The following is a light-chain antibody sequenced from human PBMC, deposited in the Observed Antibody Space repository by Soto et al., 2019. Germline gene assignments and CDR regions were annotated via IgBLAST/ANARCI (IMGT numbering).Light chain of an antibody. V-gene: IGKV3-20*01. CDR3: KQYNSYSQT. CDR2: GAS. Sequence: EIVLTQSSGTLSLSPGERATLSCRASQSVSSSYLAWYQQKPGQAPRLLIYGASSRVTGIPDRFSGSGSGTDFTLTIRRLEPEDFAVYYCKQYNSYSQTVGQGTKVEI. CDR1: QSVSSSY. J-gene: IGKJ1*01.